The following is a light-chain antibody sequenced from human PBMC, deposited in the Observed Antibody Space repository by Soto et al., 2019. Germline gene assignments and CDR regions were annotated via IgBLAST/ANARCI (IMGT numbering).Light chain of an antibody. Sequence: DIVMTQSPDSLAVSLGERATINCKSSQSVLYNSNNKNYLAWYQQKPGQPPKLLIYWASTRESGVTDRFSGSGSGTDFTLTISSLQAEDAAVYYCQQYYSTPQTFGQGTKLEIK. CDR1: QSVLYNSNNKNY. J-gene: IGKJ2*01. CDR3: QQYYSTPQT. CDR2: WAS. V-gene: IGKV4-1*01.